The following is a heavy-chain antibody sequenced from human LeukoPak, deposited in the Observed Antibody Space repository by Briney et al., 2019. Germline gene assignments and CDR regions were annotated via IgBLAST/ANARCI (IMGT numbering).Heavy chain of an antibody. Sequence: ASVKVSCKASGYTFTSYDINWVRQATGQGLEWMGWMSPDSGYTGYAQTFQGRVTLTRNTSVSTAFMELSNLRSEDTAVYYCEIYTGYDSFWGQGTLVTVSS. J-gene: IGHJ4*02. CDR3: EIYTGYDSF. CDR1: GYTFTSYD. D-gene: IGHD5-12*01. CDR2: MSPDSGYT. V-gene: IGHV1-8*01.